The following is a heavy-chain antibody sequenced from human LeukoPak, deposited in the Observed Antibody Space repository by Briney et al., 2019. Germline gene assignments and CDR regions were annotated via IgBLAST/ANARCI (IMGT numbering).Heavy chain of an antibody. CDR1: GGSITSGDYY. V-gene: IGHV4-30-4*01. CDR3: ARGPGYYDSSGYPGISTENWFDP. J-gene: IGHJ5*02. Sequence: PSETLSLTCTVSGGSITSGDYYWSWIRQPPGKGLEWIGYIYYSGSTYYNPSLKSRVTISVDTSKNQFSLKLSSVTAADTAVYYCARGPGYYDSSGYPGISTENWFDPWGQGTLVTVSS. D-gene: IGHD3-22*01. CDR2: IYYSGST.